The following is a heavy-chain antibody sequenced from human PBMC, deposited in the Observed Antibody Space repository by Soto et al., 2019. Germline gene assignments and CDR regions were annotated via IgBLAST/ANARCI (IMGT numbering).Heavy chain of an antibody. Sequence: GGSLRLSCAASGFTFSSYAMSWVRQAPGKGLEWVAVIWYDGSNKYYADSVKGRFTISRDNSKNTLYLQMNSLRAEDTAVYYCARGERPLRAAAGACGYWGQGTLVTVSS. CDR2: IWYDGSNK. J-gene: IGHJ4*02. D-gene: IGHD6-13*01. V-gene: IGHV3-33*08. CDR3: ARGERPLRAAAGACGY. CDR1: GFTFSSYA.